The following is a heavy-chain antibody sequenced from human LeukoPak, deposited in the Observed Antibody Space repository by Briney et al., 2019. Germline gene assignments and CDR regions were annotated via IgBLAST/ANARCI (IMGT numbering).Heavy chain of an antibody. V-gene: IGHV3-23*01. J-gene: IGHJ3*02. CDR2: ISDSGGAI. CDR3: AKGREHSGGADAFDI. D-gene: IGHD6-19*01. Sequence: GGSLRLSCAASGFTFSTYALNWVRQAPGKGLEWVSAISDSGGAIYYADSVKGRFTMSRDNSKNSLFLQMNSLRAEDTAIYYCAKGREHSGGADAFDIWGQGTMVTVSS. CDR1: GFTFSTYA.